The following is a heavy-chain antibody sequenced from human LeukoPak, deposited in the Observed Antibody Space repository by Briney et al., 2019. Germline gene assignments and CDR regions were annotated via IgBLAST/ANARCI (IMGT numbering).Heavy chain of an antibody. CDR1: GYTFTSYG. Sequence: ASVKVSCKASGYTFTSYGISWVRQATGQRLEWMVWISAYNGNTNYAQKLQGRVTMTTDTSTNTAYKELRSLRSDDTAVYYCARNDGDRIVVVPFDYWGQGTLVTVSS. CDR3: ARNDGDRIVVVPFDY. J-gene: IGHJ4*02. CDR2: ISAYNGNT. D-gene: IGHD3-22*01. V-gene: IGHV1-18*01.